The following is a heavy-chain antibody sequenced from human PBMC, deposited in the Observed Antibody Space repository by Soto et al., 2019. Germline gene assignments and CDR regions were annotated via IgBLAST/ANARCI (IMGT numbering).Heavy chain of an antibody. CDR2: ISSSGDFI. J-gene: IGHJ4*02. V-gene: IGHV3-21*01. CDR1: GFTFANYD. Sequence: GGSLRLSCAASGFTSGFTFANYDMNWVRQAPGKGLEWVSSISSSGDFISYADSMQGRITVSRDNAKNSLHLQMNNLRVEDTAVYYCATTRDSSGYHDFWGQGALVTVYS. CDR3: ATTRDSSGYHDF. D-gene: IGHD3-22*01.